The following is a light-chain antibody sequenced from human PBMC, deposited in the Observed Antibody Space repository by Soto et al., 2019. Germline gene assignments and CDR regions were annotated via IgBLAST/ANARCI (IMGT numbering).Light chain of an antibody. CDR1: QSVSSY. V-gene: IGKV1-8*01. CDR3: QQYYSYPPEYT. J-gene: IGKJ2*01. Sequence: IQMTQSPSALSASVGDRVTITCRASQSVSSYLAWYQQKPGKAPKLLIYAASTLQSGVPSRFSGSGSGTDFTLTISCLQSEDFATYYCQQYYSYPPEYTFGQGTKLEIK. CDR2: AAS.